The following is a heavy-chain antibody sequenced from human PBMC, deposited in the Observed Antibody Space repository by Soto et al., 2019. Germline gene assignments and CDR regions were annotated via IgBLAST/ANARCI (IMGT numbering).Heavy chain of an antibody. V-gene: IGHV2-5*02. CDR1: GFALSTSGVG. J-gene: IGHJ5*02. Sequence: SGPTLVNPTQTLTLTCTFPGFALSTSGVGVGWIRQPPGNALEWLALIYLDDDNRYSPSLKSRLTITKVTSKNQVVLTMTSMHPVDPATYFWAHSLESSSTDRFEPWGQESRVTVSS. D-gene: IGHD6-6*01. CDR2: IYLDDDN. CDR3: AHSLESSSTDRFEP.